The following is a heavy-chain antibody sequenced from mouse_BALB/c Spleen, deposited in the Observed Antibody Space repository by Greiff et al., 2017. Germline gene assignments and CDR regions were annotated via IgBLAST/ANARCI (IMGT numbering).Heavy chain of an antibody. Sequence: DVKLVESGGGLVKPGGSLTLSCAASGFTFSSYAMSWVRQTPEKRLEWVASISSGGSTYYPDSVKGRFTISRDNARNILYLQMSSLRSEDTAMYYCASNYYGRGFAYWGQGTLVTVSA. J-gene: IGHJ3*01. V-gene: IGHV5-6-5*01. CDR3: ASNYYGRGFAY. D-gene: IGHD1-1*01. CDR2: ISSGGST. CDR1: GFTFSSYA.